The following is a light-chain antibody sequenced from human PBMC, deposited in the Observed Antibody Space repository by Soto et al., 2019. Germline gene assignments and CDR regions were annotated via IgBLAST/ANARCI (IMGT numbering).Light chain of an antibody. Sequence: EDVLAQAPVTRSLSPGVGATLSWRGCQSISSSDLSWYQQRPGQAPRLLIYGASTRATGIPARFSGSGRGSGPAFTLTISSLECEDFAVDDCQHDYNSPITAGLGTRVEIK. J-gene: IGKJ5*01. CDR2: GAS. CDR3: QHDYNSPIT. CDR1: QSISSSD. V-gene: IGKV3D-7*01.